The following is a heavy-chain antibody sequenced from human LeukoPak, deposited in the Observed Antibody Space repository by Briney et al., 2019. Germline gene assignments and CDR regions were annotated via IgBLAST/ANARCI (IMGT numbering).Heavy chain of an antibody. V-gene: IGHV4-39*01. J-gene: IGHJ5*02. Sequence: SETLSLTCTVSGGSISSSSYYWGWIRQPPGKGLEWIGSIYYSGSTYYNPSLKSRVTISVDTSKNQFSLKLSSVTAADTAVYYCARHVGTIWFGEFYNWFDPWGQGTLVTVSS. D-gene: IGHD3-10*01. CDR3: ARHVGTIWFGEFYNWFDP. CDR1: GGSISSSSYY. CDR2: IYYSGST.